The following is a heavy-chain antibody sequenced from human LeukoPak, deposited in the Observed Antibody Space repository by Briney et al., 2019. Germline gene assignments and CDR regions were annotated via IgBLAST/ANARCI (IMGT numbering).Heavy chain of an antibody. CDR2: ISSSGSTI. Sequence: GGSLRLSCAASGFTFSDYYMSWIRRAPGKGLEWVSYISSSGSTIYYADSVKGRFTISRDNAKNSLYLQMNSLRAEDTAVYYCARDYHCGGDCYSGPLDYWGQGTLVTVSS. V-gene: IGHV3-11*01. CDR1: GFTFSDYY. D-gene: IGHD2-21*02. J-gene: IGHJ4*02. CDR3: ARDYHCGGDCYSGPLDY.